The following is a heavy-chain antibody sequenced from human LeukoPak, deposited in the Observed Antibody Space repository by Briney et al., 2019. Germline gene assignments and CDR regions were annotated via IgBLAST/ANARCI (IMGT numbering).Heavy chain of an antibody. J-gene: IGHJ4*02. Sequence: GESLKISWKGSGYSFTTYWIGWVRQVPGKGLEWMVIIYPGDSDTIYSPSFQGQVTISADKSLSPAFLQWSSLKASDTDMYYCARYIWFGDSYYFPYWGQGPLVTVSS. D-gene: IGHD3-10*01. CDR1: GYSFTTYW. CDR3: ARYIWFGDSYYFPY. V-gene: IGHV5-51*01. CDR2: IYPGDSDT.